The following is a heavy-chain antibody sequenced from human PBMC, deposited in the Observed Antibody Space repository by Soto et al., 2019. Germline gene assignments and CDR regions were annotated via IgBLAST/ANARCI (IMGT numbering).Heavy chain of an antibody. CDR3: AKEGDYGDYVSFDY. D-gene: IGHD4-17*01. CDR1: GFTFSSYG. CDR2: ISYDGSNK. V-gene: IGHV3-30*18. J-gene: IGHJ4*02. Sequence: QVQLVESGGGVVQPGRSLILSCAASGFTFSSYGMHWVRQAPGKGLEWVAVISYDGSNKYYADSVKGRFTISRDNSKNQLYLKMNSLRAEDTAVYYCAKEGDYGDYVSFDYWGQGTLVTVSS.